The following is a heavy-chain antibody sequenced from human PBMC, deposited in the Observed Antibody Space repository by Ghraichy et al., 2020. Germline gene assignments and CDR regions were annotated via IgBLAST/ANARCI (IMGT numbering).Heavy chain of an antibody. CDR1: GYTLTELS. J-gene: IGHJ6*02. CDR3: AKIVVVTGGMDV. CDR2: FDPEDGET. D-gene: IGHD2-21*02. Sequence: ASVKVSCKVSGYTLTELSMHWVRQAPGKGLEWMGGFDPEDGETIYAQKFQGRVTMTEDTSTDTAYMELSSLRSEDTAVYYCAKIVVVTGGMDVWGQGTTVTVSS. V-gene: IGHV1-24*01.